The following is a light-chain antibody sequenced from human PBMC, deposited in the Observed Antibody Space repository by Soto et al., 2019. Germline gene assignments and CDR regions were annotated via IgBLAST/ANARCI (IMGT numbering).Light chain of an antibody. CDR2: KAS. J-gene: IGKJ1*01. CDR1: QGVGSW. Sequence: DIQMTQSPSTLSASVGDRVMITCRASQGVGSWLAWYQQKPGKAPQLLISKASSLKTGVPSRVSGSGSGTEFTLTISNLQPDDFATYYCQQYSGNSGTFGQGTKVDIK. V-gene: IGKV1-5*03. CDR3: QQYSGNSGT.